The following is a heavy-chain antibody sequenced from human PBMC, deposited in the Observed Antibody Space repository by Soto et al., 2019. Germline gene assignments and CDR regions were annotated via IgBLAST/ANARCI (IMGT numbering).Heavy chain of an antibody. CDR2: IRTKASNYAT. V-gene: IGHV3-73*01. CDR3: METVTPMDV. CDR1: GFTFSGSG. D-gene: IGHD2-15*01. J-gene: IGHJ6*02. Sequence: DVQLVASGGGLVQPGESLKLSCAASGFTFSGSGIHWVRQASGTGLEWVGNIRTKASNYATEYAASVRGRFTISRDDAKNTAYLQMDSLATEDTAVYYCMETVTPMDVWGQGTTVTFAS.